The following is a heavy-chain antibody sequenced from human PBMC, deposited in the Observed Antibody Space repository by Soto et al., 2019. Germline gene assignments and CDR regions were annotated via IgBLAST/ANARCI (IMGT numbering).Heavy chain of an antibody. V-gene: IGHV1-69*01. CDR2: IIPNFDTP. CDR1: GGSFNNYA. J-gene: IGHJ6*02. D-gene: IGHD3-10*01. CDR3: AVAMVREILIFESSGMHV. Sequence: QVHLVQSGAEVKKPGSSVKVSCKTSGGSFNNYAVSWVRLAPGQGLEWMGGIIPNFDTPNYAQKFQDRVTIIADESTSTVYMELRSLRSNDTAVYYCAVAMVREILIFESSGMHVWGQGTTVIVSS.